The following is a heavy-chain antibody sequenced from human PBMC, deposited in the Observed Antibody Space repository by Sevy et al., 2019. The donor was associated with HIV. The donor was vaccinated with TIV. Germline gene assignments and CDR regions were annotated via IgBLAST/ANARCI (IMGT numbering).Heavy chain of an antibody. CDR3: AKESTASGGYYFDY. CDR1: GFTFSSYA. D-gene: IGHD2-15*01. CDR2: ISSSAGNP. V-gene: IGHV3-23*01. Sequence: GGSLRLSCAASGFTFSSYAMTWVRQAPGKGLEWVSTISSSAGNPYYADSVKGRFTISRDNSKNTLYLQMNSLRAEDTAVYYCAKESTASGGYYFDYWGQGTLVNVSS. J-gene: IGHJ4*02.